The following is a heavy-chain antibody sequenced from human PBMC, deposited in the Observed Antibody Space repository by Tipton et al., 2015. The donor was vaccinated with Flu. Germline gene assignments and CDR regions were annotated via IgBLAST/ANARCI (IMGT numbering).Heavy chain of an antibody. D-gene: IGHD4-17*01. V-gene: IGHV1-8*01. J-gene: IGHJ6*02. CDR2: MNPNSGNT. Sequence: QLVQSGAEVKKPGASVKVSCKASGYTFTSYDINWVRQATGQGLEWMGWMNPNSGNTGYAQKFQGRVTMTRNTSISTAYMELSSLRSEDTAVYYCARGRIAVTGSFYYYGMDVWGQGTTVTVSS. CDR3: ARGRIAVTGSFYYYGMDV. CDR1: GYTFTSYD.